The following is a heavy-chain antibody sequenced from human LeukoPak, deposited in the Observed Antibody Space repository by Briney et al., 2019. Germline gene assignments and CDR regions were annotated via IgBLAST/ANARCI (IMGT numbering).Heavy chain of an antibody. J-gene: IGHJ4*02. V-gene: IGHV3-33*01. CDR1: GFTFSSYG. CDR2: IWYDGSNK. D-gene: IGHD3-3*01. CDR3: ARGAWRSIFDY. Sequence: GGSLRLSCAASGFTFSSYGMHWVRQAPGKGLEWVAVIWYDGSNKYYADSVKGRFTISRDNAKNSLYLQMNSLRAEDTAVYYCARGAWRSIFDYWGQGTLVTVSS.